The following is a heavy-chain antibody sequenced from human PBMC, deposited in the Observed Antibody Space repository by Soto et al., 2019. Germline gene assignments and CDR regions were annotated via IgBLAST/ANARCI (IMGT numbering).Heavy chain of an antibody. D-gene: IGHD3-22*01. CDR1: GGAISGTHW. Sequence: QVTLQESGPGLVKPSETLSLTCAVSGGAISGTHWWNWVRQSPGKGLEWIGPISHRGATSYNPSLESRVTISVDMSKNHFSLKLTSVTAADTAVYFFARDAREYDRSAADWVFPFDFWGQGALVTVSS. CDR2: ISHRGAT. J-gene: IGHJ4*02. CDR3: ARDAREYDRSAADWVFPFDF. V-gene: IGHV4-4*02.